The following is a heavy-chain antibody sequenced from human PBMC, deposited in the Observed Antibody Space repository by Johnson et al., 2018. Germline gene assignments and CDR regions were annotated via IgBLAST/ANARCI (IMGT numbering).Heavy chain of an antibody. D-gene: IGHD6-13*01. Sequence: EVQLVQSGAEVKKPGESLKISCKGSGYSFTSYWIGWVRQMPGKGLEWMGIIYPGDSDTRYSPSFQGQVPISADKSIRPAYLQWSSLKASATAMYYCARSYSSSWYRFVGVHAFDILGQGTMVTVSS. J-gene: IGHJ3*02. CDR2: IYPGDSDT. CDR1: GYSFTSYW. CDR3: ARSYSSSWYRFVGVHAFDI. V-gene: IGHV5-51*01.